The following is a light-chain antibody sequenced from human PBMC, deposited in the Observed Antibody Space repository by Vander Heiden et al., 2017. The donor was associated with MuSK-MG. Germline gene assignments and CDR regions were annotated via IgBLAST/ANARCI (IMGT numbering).Light chain of an antibody. CDR1: QSIGTG. J-gene: IGKJ5*01. Sequence: EVVLTQSPDFQSVTPKEKVTITCRATQSIGTGLHWYQQKPDQSPKLLIKYASQSISGVPSRFSGSGSGTDFTLTINSLEVEDAAAYYCQQSSSVPLTFGQGTLMEIK. V-gene: IGKV6D-21*02. CDR3: QQSSSVPLT. CDR2: YAS.